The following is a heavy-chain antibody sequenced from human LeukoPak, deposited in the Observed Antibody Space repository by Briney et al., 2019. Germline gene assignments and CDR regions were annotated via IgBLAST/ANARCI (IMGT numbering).Heavy chain of an antibody. V-gene: IGHV3-7*01. CDR3: ARDGLRLGMPSAFDI. D-gene: IGHD3-16*01. CDR2: IKQDGSEK. J-gene: IGHJ3*02. Sequence: GGSLRLSCAASGFTFSSYWMSWVRQAPGKGLEWVANIKQDGSEKYYVDSVKGRFTISRDNTKNSLYLQMNSLRAEDTAVYYCARDGLRLGMPSAFDIWGQGTMVTVSS. CDR1: GFTFSSYW.